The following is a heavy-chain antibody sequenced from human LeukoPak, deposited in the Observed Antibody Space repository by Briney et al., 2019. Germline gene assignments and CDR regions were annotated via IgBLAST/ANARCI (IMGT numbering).Heavy chain of an antibody. J-gene: IGHJ4*02. CDR3: ARDYCSSTSCLFDY. V-gene: IGHV1-2*06. D-gene: IGHD2-2*01. Sequence: GASAKVSCTASGYSLTGYHMHWVRQAPGQGLEWMGRINPNSGDTNYAQKFQGRVTMTRDTSISTAYMELSRLRSDDTAVYYCARDYCSSTSCLFDYWGQGTLVTVSS. CDR1: GYSLTGYH. CDR2: INPNSGDT.